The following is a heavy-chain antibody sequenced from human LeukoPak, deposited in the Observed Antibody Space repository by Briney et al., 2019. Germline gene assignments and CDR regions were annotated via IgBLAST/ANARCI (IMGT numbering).Heavy chain of an antibody. CDR1: GASITSYH. Sequence: SETLSLTCTVSGASITSYHWSWIRQPAGKGLEWIGRMFYSGNTDYNPSLKSRLTMSIDTSKNQFSLKLSSVTAADTAVYYCARRYSSSSRGWFDPWGQGTLVTVSS. V-gene: IGHV4-4*07. D-gene: IGHD6-6*01. CDR3: ARRYSSSSRGWFDP. J-gene: IGHJ5*02. CDR2: MFYSGNT.